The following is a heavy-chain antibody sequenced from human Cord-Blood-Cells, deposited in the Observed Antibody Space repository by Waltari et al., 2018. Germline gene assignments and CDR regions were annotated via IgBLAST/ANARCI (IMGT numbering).Heavy chain of an antibody. J-gene: IGHJ4*02. V-gene: IGHV4-39*01. CDR1: GGSISSSSYY. D-gene: IGHD2-2*01. CDR3: ARQGGGGGIVVVPAAMSNYFDY. Sequence: QLQLQESGPGLVKPSETLSLTCTVSGGSISSSSYYWGWIRQPPGKGPEWFGCIYYSGNTYSNPSLKSRFTISVNTSKTQFSLKRSSVTAADTAVYYWARQGGGGGIVVVPAAMSNYFDYWGQGTLVTVSS. CDR2: IYYSGNT.